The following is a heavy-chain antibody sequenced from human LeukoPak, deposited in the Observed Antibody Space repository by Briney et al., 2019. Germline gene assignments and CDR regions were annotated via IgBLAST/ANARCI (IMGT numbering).Heavy chain of an antibody. Sequence: ASVKVSCKASDYTFSRHGISWVRQAPGQGLEWMGWISLNNGNTDYGQKFQGRVTMTTDTSTGTAYMELRSLRSDDTAVYYCARDSWSYYYDSSGYTEYWGQGTLVTVSS. J-gene: IGHJ4*02. D-gene: IGHD3-22*01. V-gene: IGHV1-18*01. CDR2: ISLNNGNT. CDR1: DYTFSRHG. CDR3: ARDSWSYYYDSSGYTEY.